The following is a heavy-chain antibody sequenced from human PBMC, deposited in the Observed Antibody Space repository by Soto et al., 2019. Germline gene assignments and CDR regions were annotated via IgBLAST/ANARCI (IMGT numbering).Heavy chain of an antibody. D-gene: IGHD5-12*01. CDR1: GFTFSSYA. CDR2: ISYDGSNK. V-gene: IGHV3-30-3*01. J-gene: IGHJ3*02. CDR3: ARAKDGYTIGDDAFDI. Sequence: QVQLVESGGGVVQPGRSLRLSCAASGFTFSSYAMHWVRQAPGKGLEWVAVISYDGSNKYYADSVKGRFTISRDNSKNTLYLQMNSLRAEDTAVYYCARAKDGYTIGDDAFDIWGQGTMVTVSS.